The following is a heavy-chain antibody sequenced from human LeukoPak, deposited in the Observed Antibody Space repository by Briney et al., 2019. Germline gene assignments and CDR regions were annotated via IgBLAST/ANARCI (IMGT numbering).Heavy chain of an antibody. Sequence: ASVKVSCKASGYTFTSYDINWVRQATGQGLEWMGWMNPNSGNTGYAQKFQGRVTMTRNTSISTAYMQLSSLRSEDTAVYYCARGGYCSSTSCYNGGRYYYYYGMDVWGQGTTVTVSS. D-gene: IGHD2-2*02. CDR2: MNPNSGNT. CDR3: ARGGYCSSTSCYNGGRYYYYYGMDV. J-gene: IGHJ6*02. V-gene: IGHV1-8*01. CDR1: GYTFTSYD.